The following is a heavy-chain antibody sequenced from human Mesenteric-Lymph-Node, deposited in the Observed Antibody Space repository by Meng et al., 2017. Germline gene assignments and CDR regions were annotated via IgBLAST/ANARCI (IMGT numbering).Heavy chain of an antibody. CDR3: AKGDYYDSSGYYDTTDYYYGMDV. Sequence: SLKIPCAAPGFTFDDYAMHWVRQAPGQGLEWVSGISWNSGSIGYADSVKCRFTISRDNAKNSLYLQMNSLRAEDTALYYCAKGDYYDSSGYYDTTDYYYGMDVWGQGTTVTVSS. D-gene: IGHD3-22*01. V-gene: IGHV3-9*01. J-gene: IGHJ6*02. CDR1: GFTFDDYA. CDR2: ISWNSGSI.